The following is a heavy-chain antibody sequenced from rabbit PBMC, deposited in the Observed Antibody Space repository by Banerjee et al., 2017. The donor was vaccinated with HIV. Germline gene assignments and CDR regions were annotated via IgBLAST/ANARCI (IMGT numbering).Heavy chain of an antibody. CDR3: ARDLAGVIGWNFNL. V-gene: IGHV1S47*01. D-gene: IGHD4-1*01. J-gene: IGHJ4*01. CDR2: IDPVFGST. Sequence: QEQLVESGGGLVQPGGSLKLSCKASGFDFSRYGVSWVRQAPGKGLEWIGYIDPVFGSTYYASWVNGRFTISSHNAQNTLYPQLNSLTAADTATYFCARDLAGVIGWNFNLWGPGTLVTVS. CDR1: GFDFSRYG.